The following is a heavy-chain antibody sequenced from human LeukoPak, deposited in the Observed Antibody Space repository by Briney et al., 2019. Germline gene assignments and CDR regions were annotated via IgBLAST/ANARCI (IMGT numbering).Heavy chain of an antibody. D-gene: IGHD3-9*01. CDR1: GFTFSSYG. V-gene: IGHV3-30*18. Sequence: GGSLRLSCAASGFTFSSYGMHWVRQAPGKGLEWVAVISYDGSNKYYADSVKGRFTISRGNSKNTLYLQMNSLRAEDTAVYYCAKADEYFDWISPPNFDYWGQGTLVTVSS. J-gene: IGHJ4*02. CDR2: ISYDGSNK. CDR3: AKADEYFDWISPPNFDY.